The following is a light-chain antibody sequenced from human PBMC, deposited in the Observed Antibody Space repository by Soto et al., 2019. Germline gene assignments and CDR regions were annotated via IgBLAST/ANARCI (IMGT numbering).Light chain of an antibody. V-gene: IGLV2-14*01. CDR2: QVT. CDR1: FSDIAVFNY. Sequence: QSALAQPASVSGSPGQSITISCTGSFSDIAVFNYVSWYQQYPGRAPKLLIYQVTSRASGVSHRFSGSKSCNTASLTISGLQPEDEAEYYCNSYSSTNFYVFGTGTKVTVL. CDR3: NSYSSTNFYV. J-gene: IGLJ1*01.